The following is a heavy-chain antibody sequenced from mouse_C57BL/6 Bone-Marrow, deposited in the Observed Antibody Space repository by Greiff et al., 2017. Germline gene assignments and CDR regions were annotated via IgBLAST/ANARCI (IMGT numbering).Heavy chain of an antibody. D-gene: IGHD2-3*01. Sequence: VQLKESGPGLVAPSQSLSITCTVSGFSLTSYGVSWVRQPPGKGLEWLGVIWGDGSTTYHSALISRLSLCKDNPKSQVVLKLNRLQTDDTATCYCAKEGLLRPWYFDVWGTGTTVTVSS. CDR1: GFSLTSYG. CDR3: AKEGLLRPWYFDV. CDR2: IWGDGST. V-gene: IGHV2-3*01. J-gene: IGHJ1*03.